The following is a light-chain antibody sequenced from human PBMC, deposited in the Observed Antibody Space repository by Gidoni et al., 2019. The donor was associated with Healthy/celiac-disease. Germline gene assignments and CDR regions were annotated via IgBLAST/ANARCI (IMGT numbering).Light chain of an antibody. CDR3: QQRSNWPPMYT. CDR1: QRVSSY. Sequence: ELVLTQSPATLSLSPGERATLSCRASQRVSSYLAWYQQNPGQAPRLLIYDASNRATGIPARFSGGGSGTDVTLTISSLEPEDFAVYYCQQRSNWPPMYTFGQXTKLEIK. V-gene: IGKV3-11*01. CDR2: DAS. J-gene: IGKJ2*01.